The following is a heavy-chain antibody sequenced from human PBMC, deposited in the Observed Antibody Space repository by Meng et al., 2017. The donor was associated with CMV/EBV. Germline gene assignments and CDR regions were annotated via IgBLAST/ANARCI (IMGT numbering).Heavy chain of an antibody. D-gene: IGHD1-26*01. Sequence: EVQLVESXXDLVKXGGSLRLSCAASGFTCGDAWMTWVRQAPGRGLEWVGRIKSKTDGATTDYAAPVKGRFTISRDDSKNTLYLQMNNLKTEDTAIYYCTTDLRATPYWGQGTLGTVSS. J-gene: IGHJ4*02. CDR3: TTDLRATPY. CDR2: IKSKTDGATT. CDR1: GFTCGDAW. V-gene: IGHV3-15*01.